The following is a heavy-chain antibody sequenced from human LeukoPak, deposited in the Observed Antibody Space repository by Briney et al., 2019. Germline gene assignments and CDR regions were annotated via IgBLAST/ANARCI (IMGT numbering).Heavy chain of an antibody. D-gene: IGHD5-18*01. J-gene: IGHJ2*01. CDR3: AREATAMAWYFDL. Sequence: GGSLRLSCAASGFTFSDYYMSWIRQAPGKGLEWVSYISSSSSYTNYADSVKGRFTISRDNAKDSLYLQMNSLRAEDTAVYYCAREATAMAWYFDLWGRGTLVTVSS. V-gene: IGHV3-11*05. CDR1: GFTFSDYY. CDR2: ISSSSSYT.